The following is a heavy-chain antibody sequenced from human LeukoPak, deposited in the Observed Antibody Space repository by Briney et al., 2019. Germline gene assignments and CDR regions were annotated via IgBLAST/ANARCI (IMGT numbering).Heavy chain of an antibody. Sequence: PSETLSLTCTVSGASISSYYWTWIRQPAGKGLEWIGRMQTSDTNYNPSLKSRVTMSVDTSKNKFSLWLRSVTAADTAVYYCARYYASGSYYGYADYWGQGTLVTVSS. CDR1: GASISSYY. CDR3: ARYYASGSYYGYADY. D-gene: IGHD3-10*01. V-gene: IGHV4-4*07. CDR2: MQTSDT. J-gene: IGHJ4*02.